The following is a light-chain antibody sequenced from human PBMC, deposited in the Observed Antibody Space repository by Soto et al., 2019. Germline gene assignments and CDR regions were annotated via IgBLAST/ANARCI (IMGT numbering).Light chain of an antibody. CDR3: QQYGSSPRIT. Sequence: EIVMTQSPATLSVSPGERATLSCRASQSVSSNLAWYQQKPGQAPRLLIYGASSRATGIPDRFSGSGSGTDFTLTINRLEPEDFAVYYCQQYGSSPRITFGQGTRLEFK. CDR1: QSVSSN. CDR2: GAS. J-gene: IGKJ5*01. V-gene: IGKV3-20*01.